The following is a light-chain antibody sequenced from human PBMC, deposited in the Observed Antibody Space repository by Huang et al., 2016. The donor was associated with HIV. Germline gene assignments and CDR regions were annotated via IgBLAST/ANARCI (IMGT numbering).Light chain of an antibody. CDR3: QQYGSSPLLT. J-gene: IGKJ4*01. CDR2: GAS. CDR1: QSVSSSY. Sequence: EIVLTQSPGTLSLSPGERATLFGRAGQSVSSSYLAWYQQKPGQAPRLLIYGASSRATGIPDRFSGSRSGTDFTLTISRLEPEDFAVYYCQQYGSSPLLTFGGGTKVEIK. V-gene: IGKV3-20*01.